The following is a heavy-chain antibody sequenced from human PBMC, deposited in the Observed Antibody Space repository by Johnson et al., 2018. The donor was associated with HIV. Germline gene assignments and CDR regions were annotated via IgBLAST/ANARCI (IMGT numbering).Heavy chain of an antibody. CDR2: ISSSGSTI. Sequence: QVQLVESGGGLVKPGGSLRLSCAASGFTFSDYYMSWIRQAPGKGLEWVSYISSSGSTIYYADSVKGRFTISRDNAKNSLYLQMNSRRAEDTAVYYCARSYYDDSSGFRPGACDIWGQGTVVTVSS. CDR1: GFTFSDYY. J-gene: IGHJ3*02. D-gene: IGHD3-22*01. V-gene: IGHV3-11*04. CDR3: ARSYYDDSSGFRPGACDI.